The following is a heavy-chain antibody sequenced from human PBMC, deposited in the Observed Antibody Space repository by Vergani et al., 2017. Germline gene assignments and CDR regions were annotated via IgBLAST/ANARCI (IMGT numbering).Heavy chain of an antibody. CDR3: ARRRGYYDFWGGSQMPPPEEQQEYYYYGMDV. CDR1: GYSFTSYW. V-gene: IGHV5-51*03. Sequence: EVQLVQSGAEVKKPGESLKISCKGSGYSFTSYWIGWVRQMPGKGLEWMGIIYPGDSDTRYSPSFQGQVTISADKSISTAYLQWSSLKASDTAMYYCARRRGYYDFWGGSQMPPPEEQQEYYYYGMDVWGQGTTVTVSS. D-gene: IGHD3-3*01. CDR2: IYPGDSDT. J-gene: IGHJ6*02.